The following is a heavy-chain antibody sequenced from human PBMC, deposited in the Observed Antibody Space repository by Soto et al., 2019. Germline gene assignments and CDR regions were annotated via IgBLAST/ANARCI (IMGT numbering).Heavy chain of an antibody. CDR3: AGSFGGVIIGAFDI. Sequence: SLTCTVSGGSISSSSYYWGWIRQPPGKGLEWIGSIYYSGSTYYNPSLKSRVTISVDTSKNQFSLKLSSVTAADTAVYYCAGSFGGVIIGAFDIWGQGTMVTVSS. CDR1: GGSISSSSYY. D-gene: IGHD3-16*02. J-gene: IGHJ3*02. V-gene: IGHV4-39*01. CDR2: IYYSGST.